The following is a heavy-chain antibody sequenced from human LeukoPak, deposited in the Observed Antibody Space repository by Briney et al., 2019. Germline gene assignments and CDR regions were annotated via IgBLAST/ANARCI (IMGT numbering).Heavy chain of an antibody. CDR1: GASISPYY. V-gene: IGHV4-4*07. Sequence: SETLSLTCTVSGASISPYYWTWIRQPAGKGLEWIGHIYTSGSTNYNPSLKSRVTMSLDTSKSQLSLKLSSVTAADTAVFYCARHSNTDTWNYYYMDVWGKGTTVTVSS. J-gene: IGHJ6*03. CDR3: ARHSNTDTWNYYYMDV. D-gene: IGHD1-20*01. CDR2: IYTSGST.